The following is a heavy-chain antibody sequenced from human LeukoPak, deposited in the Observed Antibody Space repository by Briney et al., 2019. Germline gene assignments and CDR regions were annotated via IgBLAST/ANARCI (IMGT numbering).Heavy chain of an antibody. CDR2: ISGSGGST. D-gene: IGHD3-10*01. J-gene: IGHJ4*02. V-gene: IGHV3-23*01. Sequence: GGSLRLSCAASGFTFSSYAMSWVRQAPGKGLEWVSAISGSGGSTYYADSVKGRFTISRDNSKNTLYLQMNSLRAEDTAVYYCAKFGHRNQEAGITMVRGVTLGYWGQGTLVTVSS. CDR3: AKFGHRNQEAGITMVRGVTLGY. CDR1: GFTFSSYA.